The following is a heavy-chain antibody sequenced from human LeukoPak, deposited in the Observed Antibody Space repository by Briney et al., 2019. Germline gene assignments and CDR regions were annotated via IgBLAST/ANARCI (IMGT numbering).Heavy chain of an antibody. Sequence: GESLKISCKGSGYSFTTYWIGWVRQMPGKGLEWMGIIYPGDSDTRYSPSFQGQVTTSADKSITTAYLQWSSLKASDTAMYYCARRDTTWLLDYWGQGTLVTVSS. CDR3: ARRDTTWLLDY. CDR2: IYPGDSDT. J-gene: IGHJ4*02. D-gene: IGHD1-14*01. CDR1: GYSFTTYW. V-gene: IGHV5-51*01.